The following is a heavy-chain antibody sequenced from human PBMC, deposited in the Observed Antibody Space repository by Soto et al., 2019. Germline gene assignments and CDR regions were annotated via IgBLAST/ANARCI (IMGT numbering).Heavy chain of an antibody. CDR3: ARAKRTVTTTTDYYYGMDV. J-gene: IGHJ6*02. CDR2: IYPGDSDT. Sequence: GESLTISCKASGYSFTTYWIAWVRQMPGKGLEWMGIIYPGDSDTKYSPSFQGKVTISADKSISTAYLQWSSLKASDTAMYYCARAKRTVTTTTDYYYGMDVWGQGTTVTVSS. D-gene: IGHD4-4*01. CDR1: GYSFTTYW. V-gene: IGHV5-51*01.